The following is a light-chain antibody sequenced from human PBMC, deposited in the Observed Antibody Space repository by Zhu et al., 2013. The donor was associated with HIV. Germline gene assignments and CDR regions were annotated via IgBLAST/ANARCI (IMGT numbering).Light chain of an antibody. V-gene: IGKV1-17*01. Sequence: IQMTQSPSSLSASVGDRVTITCRASEDIRSDLGWFQQRPGKAPKLLIYAASTLQSGVPSRFGGSGSGTDFTLTISCLQSEDFATYYCQHYNSYSRTFGQGPRWKSN. CDR3: QHYNSYSRT. CDR1: EDIRSD. CDR2: AAS. J-gene: IGKJ1*01.